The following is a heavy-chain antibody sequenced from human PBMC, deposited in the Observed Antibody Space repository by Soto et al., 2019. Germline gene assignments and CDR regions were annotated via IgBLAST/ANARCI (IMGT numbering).Heavy chain of an antibody. V-gene: IGHV3-23*01. Sequence: EVQLLESGGGLVQPGGSLRLSCAASGFTFSSYAMSWVRQAPGKGLEWVSGISGSGDSTYYADSVMGRFTISRDNSKNTLYLQMNSLRAEDTAVYYCAKDRDGAAAGPTKFYGMDVWGQGTTVTVSS. J-gene: IGHJ6*02. CDR2: ISGSGDST. CDR1: GFTFSSYA. CDR3: AKDRDGAAAGPTKFYGMDV. D-gene: IGHD6-13*01.